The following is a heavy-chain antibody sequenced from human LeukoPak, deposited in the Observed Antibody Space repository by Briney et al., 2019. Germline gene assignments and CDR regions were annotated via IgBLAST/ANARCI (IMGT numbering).Heavy chain of an antibody. D-gene: IGHD6-19*01. V-gene: IGHV1-24*01. Sequence: ASVKVSCKISGYLLRESSMHWVRQAPGKGREWMGGFDAENGDIIYAQKLQGRVTMTEDISTDTAHMELSDLRSDDTAVYYCATEDPSGLDVLLNWGHGTMVTVSS. CDR1: GYLLRESS. CDR2: FDAENGDI. CDR3: ATEDPSGLDVLLN. J-gene: IGHJ3*01.